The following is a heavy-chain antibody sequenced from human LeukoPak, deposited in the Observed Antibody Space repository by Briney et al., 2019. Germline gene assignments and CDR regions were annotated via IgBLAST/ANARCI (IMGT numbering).Heavy chain of an antibody. D-gene: IGHD6-13*01. J-gene: IGHJ4*02. CDR2: ISSSGSTI. CDR3: ARDRVWSSSWQFDY. Sequence: GGSLRLYCAASGFTFSDYYMSWIRQAPGKGLEWVSYISSSGSTIYYADSVKGRFTISRDNAKNSLYLQMNSLRAEDTAVYYCARDRVWSSSWQFDYWGQGTLVTVSS. V-gene: IGHV3-11*01. CDR1: GFTFSDYY.